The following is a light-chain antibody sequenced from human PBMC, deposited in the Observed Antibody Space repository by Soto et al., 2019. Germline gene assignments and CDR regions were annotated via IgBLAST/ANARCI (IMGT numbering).Light chain of an antibody. CDR1: QSVLYSAKTKNF. CDR2: WAS. V-gene: IGKV4-1*01. Sequence: DIVMTQSPDSLAVSLGERATIHCKSSQSVLYSAKTKNFLTWYQQKPGQPPKLLIYWASTRESGVPDRFTCSGSGTDFTLTISGLQAEDVAVYYRQQHSITPITFGRGTRL. J-gene: IGKJ5*01. CDR3: QQHSITPIT.